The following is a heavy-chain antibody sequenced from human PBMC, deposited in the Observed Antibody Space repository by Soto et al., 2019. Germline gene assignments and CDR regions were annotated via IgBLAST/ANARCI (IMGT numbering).Heavy chain of an antibody. CDR3: AHVEEIAARVDFDY. D-gene: IGHD6-6*01. CDR1: GFSVSGSGVG. Sequence: QITLKESGPTLVKPTQTLTLTCTFSGFSVSGSGVGVGWIRQPPGKALEWLALIYSADDKRYSPSLRRRLTITKDTSKHQVVLTMTNMDPVDTATYYCAHVEEIAARVDFDYWGQGTLFTVAS. CDR2: IYSADDK. J-gene: IGHJ4*02. V-gene: IGHV2-5*02.